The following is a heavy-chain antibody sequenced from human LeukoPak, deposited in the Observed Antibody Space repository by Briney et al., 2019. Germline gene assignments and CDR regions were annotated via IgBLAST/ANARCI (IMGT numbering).Heavy chain of an antibody. V-gene: IGHV4-34*01. D-gene: IGHD3-10*01. CDR3: ARGYYGSGSHCCHMDV. Sequence: PSETLSLTCAVYVGSFSGYYWSWIRQPPGKGLEWIGEINHSGSTNYNSSLKSRVTISVDTSKNQFSLKLSSVTTADTAVYYCARGYYGSGSHCCHMDVWGKGTTITVS. CDR2: INHSGST. J-gene: IGHJ6*03. CDR1: VGSFSGYY.